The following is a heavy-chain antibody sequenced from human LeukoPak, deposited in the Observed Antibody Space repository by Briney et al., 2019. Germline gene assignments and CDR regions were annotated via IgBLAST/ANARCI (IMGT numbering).Heavy chain of an antibody. J-gene: IGHJ4*02. D-gene: IGHD3-10*01. CDR1: GFTFSSYW. CDR3: AGYYGSGSYDY. CDR2: IKQDGSEK. Sequence: GGSLRLSCAASGFTFSSYWMSWVRQAPGKGLEWVANIKQDGSEKYYVDSVKGRFTISRDNAKNSLYLQMNSLRAEDTAVYYCAGYYGSGSYDYWGQGTLVTVSS. V-gene: IGHV3-7*01.